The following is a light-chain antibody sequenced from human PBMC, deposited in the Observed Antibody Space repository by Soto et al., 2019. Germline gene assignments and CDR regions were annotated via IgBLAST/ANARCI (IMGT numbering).Light chain of an antibody. CDR2: KGT. Sequence: QSMLAQPASVSGSPGQSITISCTGTSDDVGAYNSVSWYQQLPRKAPQVILYKGTQRPSGVSSRFSGSTSGNAASLTISGLQADDEADYFCCSSAPESTYVFGTGTKGTVL. CDR3: CSSAPESTYV. V-gene: IGLV2-23*01. CDR1: SDDVGAYNS. J-gene: IGLJ1*01.